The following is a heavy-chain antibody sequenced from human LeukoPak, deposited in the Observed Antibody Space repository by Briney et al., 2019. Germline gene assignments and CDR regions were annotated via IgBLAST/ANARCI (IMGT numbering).Heavy chain of an antibody. Sequence: SVKVSCKASGGTFSSYAISWVRQAPGQGLEWMGGIIPIFGTANYAQKFQGRVTITTDESTSTAYMELSSLRSEDTAVHYCARTLRYFDWLSINYYFDYWGQGTLVTVSS. V-gene: IGHV1-69*05. J-gene: IGHJ4*02. D-gene: IGHD3-9*01. CDR1: GGTFSSYA. CDR3: ARTLRYFDWLSINYYFDY. CDR2: IIPIFGTA.